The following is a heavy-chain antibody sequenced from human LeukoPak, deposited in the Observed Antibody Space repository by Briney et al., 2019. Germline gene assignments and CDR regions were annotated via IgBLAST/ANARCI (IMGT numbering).Heavy chain of an antibody. D-gene: IGHD6-19*01. Sequence: NPGGSLRLSCATSGFDFATYGMHWVRQAPGKGLEWVSSIDATSSLINYADSVKGRFTTSRANDNNTLFLQMNSLRAEDTGTYYCARDYSSGWFAKGAYWGQGALVLVSS. CDR1: GFDFATYG. V-gene: IGHV3-21*01. CDR2: IDATSSLI. CDR3: ARDYSSGWFAKGAY. J-gene: IGHJ4*02.